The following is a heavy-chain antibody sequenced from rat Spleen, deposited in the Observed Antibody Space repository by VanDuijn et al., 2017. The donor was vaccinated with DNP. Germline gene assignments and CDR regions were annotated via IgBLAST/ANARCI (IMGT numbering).Heavy chain of an antibody. D-gene: IGHD3-1*01. CDR2: ITTSGGTT. V-gene: IGHV5-25*01. Sequence: EVQLVESGGGLVQPGRSLRLSCAASGFPFSDYDMAWVRQAPTKGLEWVTTITTSGGTTFYRDSVRGRFTVSRDDAKSSLYLQMNSLKSEDTATYYCARGSTSIYWYFDFWGPGTMVTVSS. CDR1: GFPFSDYD. CDR3: ARGSTSIYWYFDF. J-gene: IGHJ1*01.